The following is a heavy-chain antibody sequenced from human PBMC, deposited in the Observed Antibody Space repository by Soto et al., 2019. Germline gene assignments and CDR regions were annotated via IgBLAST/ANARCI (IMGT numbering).Heavy chain of an antibody. J-gene: IGHJ6*02. CDR3: AADSGSYYQYYYGMDV. D-gene: IGHD1-26*01. CDR1: GFTFTSSA. CDR2: IVVGSGNT. V-gene: IGHV1-58*02. Sequence: GASVKVSCKASGFTFTSSAMQWVRQARGQRLEWIGWIVVGSGNTNYAQKFQERVTITRGMSTSTAYMELSSLRSEDTAVYYCAADSGSYYQYYYGMDVWGQGTTVTVSS.